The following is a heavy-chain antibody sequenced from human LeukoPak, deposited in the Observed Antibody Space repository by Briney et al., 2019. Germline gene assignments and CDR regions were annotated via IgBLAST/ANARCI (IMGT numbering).Heavy chain of an antibody. J-gene: IGHJ5*02. CDR3: ARSKTYYDILTDGFDP. V-gene: IGHV4-59*08. CDR2: IYYSGST. Sequence: SETLSLTCTVSGGSISSYYWSWIRQPPGKGLEWIGYIYYSGSTNYNPSLKSRVTISVDTSKNQFSLKLSSVTAADTAVYYCARSKTYYDILTDGFDPWGQGTLVTVSS. CDR1: GGSISSYY. D-gene: IGHD3-9*01.